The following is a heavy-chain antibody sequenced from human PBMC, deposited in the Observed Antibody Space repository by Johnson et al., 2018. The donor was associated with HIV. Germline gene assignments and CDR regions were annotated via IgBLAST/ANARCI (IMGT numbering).Heavy chain of an antibody. CDR2: LYRSGST. CDR3: ARGYILTGYSGVFDM. D-gene: IGHD3-9*01. Sequence: VQLVESGGGLVQPGGSLRLSCAASGFSVSSKYMSWVRQAPGKGLEWVSALYRSGSTYYVDSVKGRFTISRDNSKNTLYLQMNSLRVADTAVYYCARGYILTGYSGVFDMWGQGTMVTVSS. J-gene: IGHJ3*02. V-gene: IGHV3-66*01. CDR1: GFSVSSKY.